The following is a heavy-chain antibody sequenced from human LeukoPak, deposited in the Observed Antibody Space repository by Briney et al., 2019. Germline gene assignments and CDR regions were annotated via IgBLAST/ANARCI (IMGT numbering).Heavy chain of an antibody. CDR3: ARDQDRGWFDP. D-gene: IGHD2-15*01. Sequence: SETLPLTCTVSGGSISSYSWSWIRPPPGKGLEWIGYIYYSGSTNYNPSLKSRVTISVDTSKNQFSLKLSSVTAADTAVYYCARDQDRGWFDPWGQGTLVTVSS. J-gene: IGHJ5*02. V-gene: IGHV4-59*01. CDR2: IYYSGST. CDR1: GGSISSYS.